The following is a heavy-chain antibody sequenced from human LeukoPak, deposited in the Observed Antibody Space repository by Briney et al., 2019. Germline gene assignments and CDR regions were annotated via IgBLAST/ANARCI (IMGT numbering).Heavy chain of an antibody. Sequence: GGSLRLSCAASGFTFSGYSMSWVRQAPGKGLEWVSSITSSSSYIYYADSVKGRFTISRDNAKNSLYLQMNSLRAEDTAVYYCARGRGEGSGWFDYWGQGTLVTVSS. V-gene: IGHV3-21*01. J-gene: IGHJ4*02. CDR3: ARGRGEGSGWFDY. CDR1: GFTFSGYS. D-gene: IGHD3-22*01. CDR2: ITSSSSYI.